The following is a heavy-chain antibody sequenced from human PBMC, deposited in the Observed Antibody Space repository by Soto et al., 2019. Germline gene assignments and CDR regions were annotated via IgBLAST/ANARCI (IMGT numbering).Heavy chain of an antibody. CDR2: VSYDGINK. J-gene: IGHJ4*02. V-gene: IGHV3-30*18. CDR1: GFTFRNYG. CDR3: VKEDDTSGYYPFDY. Sequence: QVQLVESGGGVVQPGRSLRLSCAASGFTFRNYGMHWVRQAPGKGLEWVAFVSYDGINKYYADSVKGRFTISRDNSENTLYLQMDSLRTEDTAVYFCVKEDDTSGYYPFDYWGQGTLVPVSS. D-gene: IGHD3-22*01.